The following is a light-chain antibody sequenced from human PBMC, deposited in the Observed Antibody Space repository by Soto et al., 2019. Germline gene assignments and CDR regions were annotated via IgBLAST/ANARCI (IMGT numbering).Light chain of an antibody. CDR2: GAS. Sequence: IVLTQSPGTLSLSPGERATLSCRASQSISSRYLAWYQQKSGQAPRLLIYGASSRATDIPDRFSGSGSGTDFTLTISRLEPEDFAVYYCQQYGSSPSITFGQGTRLEI. V-gene: IGKV3-20*01. J-gene: IGKJ5*01. CDR1: QSISSRY. CDR3: QQYGSSPSIT.